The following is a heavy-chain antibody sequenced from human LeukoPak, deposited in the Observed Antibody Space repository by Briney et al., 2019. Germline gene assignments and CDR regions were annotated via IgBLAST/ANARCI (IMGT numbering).Heavy chain of an antibody. CDR1: GFTFGSYA. Sequence: GGSLRLSCAASGFTFGSYAMSWVRQAPGKGLEWVSAISGSGGSTYYADSVKGRFTISRDNSKNTLYLQMNSLRAEDTAVYYCAKGVTIFGVPFDYWGQGTLVTVSS. J-gene: IGHJ4*02. D-gene: IGHD3-3*01. V-gene: IGHV3-23*01. CDR3: AKGVTIFGVPFDY. CDR2: ISGSGGST.